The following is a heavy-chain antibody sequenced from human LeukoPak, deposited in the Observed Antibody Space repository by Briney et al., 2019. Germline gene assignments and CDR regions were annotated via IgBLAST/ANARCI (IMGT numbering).Heavy chain of an antibody. D-gene: IGHD3-22*01. CDR1: GNSISSGDNY. J-gene: IGHJ4*02. Sequence: TSQTLSLTCTVSGNSISSGDNYWSWIRQPAGKGLEWIGRIYTSGSTNYNPSLKSRVTISGDTSKNQFSLRLSSVTAADTAVYYCARASYSYDINGWVPFDYWGQGTLVTVSS. CDR2: IYTSGST. V-gene: IGHV4-61*02. CDR3: ARASYSYDINGWVPFDY.